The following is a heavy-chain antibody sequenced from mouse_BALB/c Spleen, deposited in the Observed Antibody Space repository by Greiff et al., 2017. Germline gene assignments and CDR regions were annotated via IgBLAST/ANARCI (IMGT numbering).Heavy chain of an antibody. V-gene: IGHV5-6*01. J-gene: IGHJ2*01. CDR3: ASERTTVVPFDD. Sequence: EVQLVESGGDLVKPGGSLKLSCAASGFTFSSYGMAWVRQTPDKRLEWVATISSGGSYTYYPDSVKGRFTISRDNAKNTLYLQMGSLKSEDTAMYYCASERTTVVPFDDWGQGTTLTVSS. CDR2: ISSGGSYT. CDR1: GFTFSSYG. D-gene: IGHD1-1*01.